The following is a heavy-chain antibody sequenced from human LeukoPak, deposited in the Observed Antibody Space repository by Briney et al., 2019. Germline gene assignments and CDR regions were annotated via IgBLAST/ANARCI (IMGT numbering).Heavy chain of an antibody. CDR3: ASGSLWSGILED. V-gene: IGHV3-7*01. CDR1: GFTFSCYM. CDR2: IKPDGGEK. Sequence: GGALRISCAAPGFTFSCYMITWVRQAPGKGLGWGANIKPDGGEKFYVDSVRGRFTISRDNAENSLYLQMNSLRAEDTAVYYCASGSLWSGILEDWGQGTLVIVSS. J-gene: IGHJ4*02. D-gene: IGHD3-3*01.